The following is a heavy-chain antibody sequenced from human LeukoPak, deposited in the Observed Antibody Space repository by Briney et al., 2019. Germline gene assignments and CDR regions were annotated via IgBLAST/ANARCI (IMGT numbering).Heavy chain of an antibody. Sequence: QSGGSLRLSCATSGFTFSAFSMNWVRQAPGKGLEWISFISTTGSTIFYAHSVQGRFTISRDNAKNSLYLQLNSLRADDSAVYYCARDSLIAVADYAAFDHWGQGTRVTVSS. CDR3: ARDSLIAVADYAAFDH. V-gene: IGHV3-48*04. D-gene: IGHD6-19*01. CDR1: GFTFSAFS. CDR2: ISTTGSTI. J-gene: IGHJ4*02.